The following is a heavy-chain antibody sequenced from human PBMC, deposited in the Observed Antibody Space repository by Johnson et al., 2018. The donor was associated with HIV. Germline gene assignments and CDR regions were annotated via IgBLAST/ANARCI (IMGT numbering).Heavy chain of an antibody. J-gene: IGHJ3*02. D-gene: IGHD5-24*01. Sequence: QVQLVESEGGVVQPGGSLRLSCAASGFTFSNYGMHWVRQAPGKGLEWVAFIRYDGSNKYYADSVKGRFTISRDSSKNTLYLQMNSLRAEDTTVYYCAKDGDDGDGPDGTKGAFDIWGQGTMVTVSS. CDR3: AKDGDDGDGPDGTKGAFDI. CDR1: GFTFSNYG. CDR2: IRYDGSNK. V-gene: IGHV3-30*02.